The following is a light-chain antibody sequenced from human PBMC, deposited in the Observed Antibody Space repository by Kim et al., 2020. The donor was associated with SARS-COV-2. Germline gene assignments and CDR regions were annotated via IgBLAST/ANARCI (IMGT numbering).Light chain of an antibody. J-gene: IGLJ2*01. Sequence: ALGQTVRFTCQGDSLRIYYASWYQQKPGQAPVLVIFGENNRPSGIPDRFSGSSSGNTASLTITGAQAEDEADYYCNSRDSSGNLVIFGGGTKLTVL. CDR3: NSRDSSGNLVI. V-gene: IGLV3-19*01. CDR1: SLRIYY. CDR2: GEN.